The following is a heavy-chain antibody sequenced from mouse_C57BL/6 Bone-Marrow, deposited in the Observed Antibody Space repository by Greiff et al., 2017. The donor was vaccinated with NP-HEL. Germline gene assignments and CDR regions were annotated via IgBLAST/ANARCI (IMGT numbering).Heavy chain of an antibody. CDR2: INYDGSST. Sequence: EVKLMESEGGLVQPGSSMKLSCTASGFTFSDYYMAWVRQVPEKGLEWVANINYDGSSTYYLDSLKSRFIISRDNAKNILYLQMSSLKSEDTATYYCARSELGRGFDYWGQGTTLTVSS. J-gene: IGHJ2*01. CDR1: GFTFSDYY. CDR3: ARSELGRGFDY. D-gene: IGHD4-1*01. V-gene: IGHV5-16*01.